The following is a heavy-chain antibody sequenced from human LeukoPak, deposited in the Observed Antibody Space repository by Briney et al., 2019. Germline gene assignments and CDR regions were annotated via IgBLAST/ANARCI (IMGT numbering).Heavy chain of an antibody. CDR1: GGSFSGYY. D-gene: IGHD6-19*01. CDR3: ARVEYSSGWRYFDY. Sequence: SETLSLTCAVYGGSFSGYYWSWIRQPPGKGLEWIGSIYYSGSTYYNPSLKSRVTISVDTSKNQFSLKLSSVTAADTAVYYCARVEYSSGWRYFDYWGQGTLVTVSS. J-gene: IGHJ4*02. V-gene: IGHV4-34*01. CDR2: IYYSGST.